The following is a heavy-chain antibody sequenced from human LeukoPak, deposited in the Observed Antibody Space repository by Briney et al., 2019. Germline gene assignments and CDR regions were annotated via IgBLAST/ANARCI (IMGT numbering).Heavy chain of an antibody. CDR1: GGSISSYY. D-gene: IGHD6-6*01. J-gene: IGHJ6*02. CDR3: ARLDPGYSSSSRYYYGMNG. Sequence: SETLSLTCTVSGGSISSYYWSWIRQPPGKGLEWIGYIYYSGSTNYNPSLKSRVTISVDTSKNQFSLKLSSVTAADTAVYYCARLDPGYSSSSRYYYGMNGSGQGTTATVSS. V-gene: IGHV4-59*08. CDR2: IYYSGST.